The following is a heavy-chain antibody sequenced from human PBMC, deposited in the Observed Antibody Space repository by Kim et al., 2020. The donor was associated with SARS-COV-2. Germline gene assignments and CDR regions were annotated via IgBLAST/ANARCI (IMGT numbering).Heavy chain of an antibody. CDR2: IKQDGSEK. CDR3: ARDDLDPYNYYGSGSLGY. CDR1: GFTFSSYW. J-gene: IGHJ4*02. V-gene: IGHV3-7*01. Sequence: GGSLRLSCAASGFTFSSYWMSWVRQAPGKGLEWVANIKQDGSEKYYVDSVKGRFTISRDNAKNSLYLQMNSLRAEDTAVYYCARDDLDPYNYYGSGSLGYWGQGTLVTVSS. D-gene: IGHD3-10*01.